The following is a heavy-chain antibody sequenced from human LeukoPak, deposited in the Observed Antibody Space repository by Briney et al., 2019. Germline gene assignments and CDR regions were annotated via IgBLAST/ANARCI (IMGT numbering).Heavy chain of an antibody. V-gene: IGHV1-2*02. Sequence: ASVKVSCKASGYTFPDYYIHWVRQAPGQGLEWIGFINPNSGGTHYAQNFQGRVTVTRDTSISTVYLEMIRLRSDDTAVYYCARKGRIYGDYDYWGGGTLVTVSS. J-gene: IGHJ4*02. D-gene: IGHD4-17*01. CDR3: ARKGRIYGDYDY. CDR1: GYTFPDYY. CDR2: INPNSGGT.